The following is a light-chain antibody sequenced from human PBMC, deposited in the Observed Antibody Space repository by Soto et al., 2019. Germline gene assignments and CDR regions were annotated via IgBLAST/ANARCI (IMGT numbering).Light chain of an antibody. CDR2: GVT. J-gene: IGLJ1*01. Sequence: QSALTQPASVSGSPGQSITISCTGSSSDIGAFNYVAWYHQHPGKAPKLIIHGVTNRPSGVSSRFSGSKSDYTASLTISGLQAEDEADYYCSSYTTAFFYVFGTGTKVTVL. V-gene: IGLV2-14*01. CDR1: SSDIGAFNY. CDR3: SSYTTAFFYV.